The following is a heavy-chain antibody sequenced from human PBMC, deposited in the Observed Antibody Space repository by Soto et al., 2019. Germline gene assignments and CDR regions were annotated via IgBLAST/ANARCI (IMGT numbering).Heavy chain of an antibody. V-gene: IGHV1-69*13. Sequence: SVKVSCKASGGTFSSYAISWVRQAPGQGLEWMGGIIPIFGTANYAQKFQGRVTITADESTSTAYMELSSLRSEDTAVYYCARGSKVGAKRTYYYYYGMDVWGQGTTVTVSS. CDR2: IIPIFGTA. J-gene: IGHJ6*02. D-gene: IGHD1-26*01. CDR3: ARGSKVGAKRTYYYYYGMDV. CDR1: GGTFSSYA.